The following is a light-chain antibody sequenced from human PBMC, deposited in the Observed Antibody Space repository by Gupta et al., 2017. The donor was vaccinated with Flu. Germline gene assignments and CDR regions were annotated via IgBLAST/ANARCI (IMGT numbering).Light chain of an antibody. J-gene: IGLJ1*01. V-gene: IGLV2-14*03. Sequence: QSALTQPASVSGSPGQSITISCTGTSRDVGNYNYVSWYQQHPGKAPKLMMYDVSNRPSGISNRFSGSKSGNTESLTISGLQAEDEADYDCSSSTISRSYLFGTAPKV. CDR3: SSSTISRSYL. CDR2: DVS. CDR1: SRDVGNYNY.